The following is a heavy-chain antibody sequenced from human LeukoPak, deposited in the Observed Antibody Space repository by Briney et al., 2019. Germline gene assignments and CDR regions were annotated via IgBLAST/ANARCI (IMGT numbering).Heavy chain of an antibody. V-gene: IGHV4-38-2*01. CDR1: GYSISSGYY. D-gene: IGHD3-22*01. CDR2: IYHSGST. J-gene: IGHJ6*03. Sequence: SETLSLTCAVSGYSISSGYYWGWIRQPPGKGLEWIGSIYHSGSTYYNPSLKSRVTISVDTSKNQFSLKLGSVTAADTAVYYCARHGDDGYYDSSGSNYYYYMDVWGKGTTVTVSS. CDR3: ARHGDDGYYDSSGSNYYYYMDV.